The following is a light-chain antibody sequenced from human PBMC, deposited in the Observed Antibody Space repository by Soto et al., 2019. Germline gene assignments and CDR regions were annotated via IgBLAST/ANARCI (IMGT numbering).Light chain of an antibody. CDR1: QNVNSNY. CDR3: QQYGSSPWT. CDR2: AAS. Sequence: EIVLTQSPDTLSLSPGERATLSYRASQNVNSNYLAWYQQKPGQAPRLLIYAASSMATGIPDRFSGSGSGTYLTLTISRLEPEDFAVYYCQQYGSSPWTFGQGTKVEIK. J-gene: IGKJ1*01. V-gene: IGKV3-20*01.